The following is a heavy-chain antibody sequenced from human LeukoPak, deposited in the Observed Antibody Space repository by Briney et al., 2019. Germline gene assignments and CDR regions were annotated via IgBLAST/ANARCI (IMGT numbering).Heavy chain of an antibody. Sequence: GGSLRLSCAASGFTFSSYWMHWVRQAPGKGLVWVSRINSDGSSTSYADSVKGRFTISRDNDKNTLYLQMNSLRAEDTAVYYCARTLSQPSVCSSSWRYFDYWGQGTLVTVSS. CDR1: GFTFSSYW. J-gene: IGHJ4*02. CDR2: INSDGSST. CDR3: ARTLSQPSVCSSSWRYFDY. D-gene: IGHD6-13*01. V-gene: IGHV3-74*01.